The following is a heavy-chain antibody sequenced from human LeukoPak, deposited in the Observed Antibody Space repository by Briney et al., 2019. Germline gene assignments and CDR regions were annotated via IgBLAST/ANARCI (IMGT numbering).Heavy chain of an antibody. CDR2: ISPFNGNT. V-gene: IGHV1-18*01. CDR3: ARGSLGWGSEPEYFDY. J-gene: IGHJ4*01. Sequence: ASVKVSCKASDYTFTSHGFSWVRQAPGQGLEWMGWISPFNGNTNYAEKFRARVTMTTDASTSTVAMELRSLRYDDTGIYYCARGSLGWGSEPEYFDYWGQGTLVTVSS. CDR1: DYTFTSHG. D-gene: IGHD1-14*01.